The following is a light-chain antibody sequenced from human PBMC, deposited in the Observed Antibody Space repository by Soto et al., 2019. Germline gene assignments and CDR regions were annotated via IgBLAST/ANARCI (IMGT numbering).Light chain of an antibody. CDR1: QSISTY. CDR3: QQSYFIPRT. CDR2: AAS. Sequence: HTTQSTSDLSTFVEERSTRRWLVRQSISTYLNWYQQKPGKAPKLLIFAASSLQSGVPARFSGSGSETRFTLTISSLQAEDFATYYCQQSYFIPRTFGQGTKVDIK. V-gene: IGKV1-39*01. J-gene: IGKJ1*01.